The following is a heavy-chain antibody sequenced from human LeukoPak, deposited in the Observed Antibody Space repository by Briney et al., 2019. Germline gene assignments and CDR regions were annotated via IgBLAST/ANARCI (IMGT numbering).Heavy chain of an antibody. D-gene: IGHD2-15*01. Sequence: PGGSLRLSCVASGFTLSTYGMHWVRQAPGKGLEWVAFIRYDGSDKFYGDSVKGRFTTSRDNSKNTLYLQMSRLRVEDTAVYYSAKDLDCSGGTCHKAFDCWGQGTLVTVSS. CDR1: GFTLSTYG. CDR2: IRYDGSDK. J-gene: IGHJ4*02. CDR3: AKDLDCSGGTCHKAFDC. V-gene: IGHV3-30*02.